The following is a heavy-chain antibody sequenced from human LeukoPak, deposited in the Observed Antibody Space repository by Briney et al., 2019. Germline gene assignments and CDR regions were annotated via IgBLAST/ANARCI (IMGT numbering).Heavy chain of an antibody. V-gene: IGHV3-23*01. CDR2: LSGSGYNT. J-gene: IGHJ4*02. D-gene: IGHD2-2*01. CDR1: GFTFSSHA. CDR3: AKDPYGTRYFDY. Sequence: GGSLRLPCAASGFTFSSHALSWVRQAPGRGLEWVSSLSGSGYNTYYADSVKGRFTISRDNSKNTVYLQMNSLRAEDTAVYYCAKDPYGTRYFDYWGQGTLVTVSS.